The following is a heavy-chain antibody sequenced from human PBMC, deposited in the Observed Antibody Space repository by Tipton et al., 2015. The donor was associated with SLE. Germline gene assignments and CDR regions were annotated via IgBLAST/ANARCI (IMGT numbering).Heavy chain of an antibody. CDR2: IYYSGYT. D-gene: IGHD6-13*01. V-gene: IGHV4-39*07. CDR3: ARGGGDSNSCQDFDR. CDR1: GGSITSSYY. Sequence: TLSLTCIVSGGSITSSYYWGWIRQPPGKGLEWIGNIYYSGYTYYNPSLKSRVTMSVDTSKNQLSLKLSSVTAADTAVYYCARGGGDSNSCQDFDRWGQGTLVTVSS. J-gene: IGHJ4*02.